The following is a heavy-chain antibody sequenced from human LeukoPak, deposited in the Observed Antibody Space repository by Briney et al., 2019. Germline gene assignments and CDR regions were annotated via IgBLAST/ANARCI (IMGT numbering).Heavy chain of an antibody. CDR1: GLTFSNAW. CDR3: TTDSRGRSTSGAFDI. Sequence: GGSLRLSCAASGLTFSNAWMSWVRQAPGKGLEWVGRIKSKTDGGAIDYAASVEGRFTISRDDSKNTLYLQMNSLNTEDTAVYYCTTDSRGRSTSGAFDIWGQGTMVTVSS. J-gene: IGHJ3*02. D-gene: IGHD2-2*01. CDR2: IKSKTDGGAI. V-gene: IGHV3-15*01.